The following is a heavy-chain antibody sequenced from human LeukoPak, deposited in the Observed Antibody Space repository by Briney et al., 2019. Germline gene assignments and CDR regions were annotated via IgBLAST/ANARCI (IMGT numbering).Heavy chain of an antibody. CDR3: AGRDYSGSGTYYNPLDY. J-gene: IGHJ4*02. V-gene: IGHV3-23*01. CDR2: ISGSGANT. CDR1: GLTFRNYA. Sequence: PGGSLRLSCAASGLTFRNYAMSWVRQAPEKGLEWVSSISGSGANTYYADSVQGRFTVSRDNSRNTLYLQMNGLRAEDTAVYYCAGRDYSGSGTYYNPLDYWGQGTLVTVSS. D-gene: IGHD3-10*01.